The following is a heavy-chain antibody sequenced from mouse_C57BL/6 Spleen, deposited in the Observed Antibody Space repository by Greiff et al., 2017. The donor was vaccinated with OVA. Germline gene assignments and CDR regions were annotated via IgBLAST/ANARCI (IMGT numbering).Heavy chain of an antibody. CDR2: IDPSDSYT. J-gene: IGHJ4*01. V-gene: IGHV1-59*01. Sequence: QVQLQQPGAELVRPGTSVKLSCKASGYTFTSYWMHWVKQRPGQGLEWIGVIDPSDSYTNYNQKFKGKATLTVDTSSSTAYMQLSSLTSEDSAVYYCARKPYGYDRAYYAMDYWGQGTSVTVSS. D-gene: IGHD2-2*01. CDR1: GYTFTSYW. CDR3: ARKPYGYDRAYYAMDY.